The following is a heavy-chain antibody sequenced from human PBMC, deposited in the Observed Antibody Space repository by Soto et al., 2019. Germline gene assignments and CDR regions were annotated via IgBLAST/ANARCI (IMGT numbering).Heavy chain of an antibody. Sequence: GASVKVSCKASGYTFTAYYMHWVRQAPGQGLEWMGWINPNSGGTNYAQKFQGRVTMTRDTSISTAYMELSRLRSDDTAVYYCARLAIAAAGVYGMDVWGQGTTVTGSS. CDR3: ARLAIAAAGVYGMDV. CDR2: INPNSGGT. V-gene: IGHV1-2*02. CDR1: GYTFTAYY. D-gene: IGHD6-13*01. J-gene: IGHJ6*02.